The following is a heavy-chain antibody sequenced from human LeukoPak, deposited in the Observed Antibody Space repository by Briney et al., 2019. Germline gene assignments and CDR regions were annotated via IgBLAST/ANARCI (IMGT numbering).Heavy chain of an antibody. J-gene: IGHJ4*02. CDR1: GSTFSSSG. Sequence: ASVKVSCKASGSTFSSSGISWVRQAPGQGLEWMGWTSPYNDDTRYEQTLQGRGTMTTDTSTSTVYMELRSLRSDDTAVYYCARSGSGYNPIDFWGQGTRVTVSS. D-gene: IGHD5-12*01. V-gene: IGHV1-18*01. CDR2: TSPYNDDT. CDR3: ARSGSGYNPIDF.